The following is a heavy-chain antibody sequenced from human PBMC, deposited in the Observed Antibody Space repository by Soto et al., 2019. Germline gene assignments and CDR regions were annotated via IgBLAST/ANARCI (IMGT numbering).Heavy chain of an antibody. D-gene: IGHD2-15*01. Sequence: QVQLVQSGAEVKNPGASVKLSCKASGYYFAPYTIHWVRQAPGQSFEWMGWINAANGNTKYSQNFQGRVTFTRDASASTTYMEVTSLRSADTALYYCARDLFCSGGSCKPTWGQGTLVTVSS. CDR3: ARDLFCSGGSCKPT. V-gene: IGHV1-3*01. CDR1: GYYFAPYT. J-gene: IGHJ5*02. CDR2: INAANGNT.